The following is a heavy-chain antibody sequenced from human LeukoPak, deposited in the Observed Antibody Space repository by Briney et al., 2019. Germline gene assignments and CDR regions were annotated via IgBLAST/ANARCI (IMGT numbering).Heavy chain of an antibody. V-gene: IGHV3-23*01. CDR2: ISASGGST. CDR1: GFTFSSYA. J-gene: IGHJ4*02. CDR3: ARVYTLFYYFDY. Sequence: GGSLRLSCAASGFTFSSYAMSWVRQAPGKGLEWISAISASGGSTYYADSVKGRFTISRDNSKNTLYLQMNSLRAEDTAVYYCARVYTLFYYFDYWGQGTLVTVSS.